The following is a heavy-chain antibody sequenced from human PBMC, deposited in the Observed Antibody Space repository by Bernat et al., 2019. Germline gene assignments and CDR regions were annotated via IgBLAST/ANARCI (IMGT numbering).Heavy chain of an antibody. V-gene: IGHV3-30*18. D-gene: IGHD3-3*01. CDR1: GFTFSSYG. J-gene: IGHJ6*02. CDR2: ISYDGSNK. CDR3: AKDTIFGVVKNYYGMDV. Sequence: QVQLVESGGGVVQPGRSLRLSCAASGFTFSSYGMHWVRQAPGKGLEWVAVISYDGSNKYYADSVKGRFTISRDNSKNTLYLQMNSLRAEDTAVYYCAKDTIFGVVKNYYGMDVWGQGTTVTVS.